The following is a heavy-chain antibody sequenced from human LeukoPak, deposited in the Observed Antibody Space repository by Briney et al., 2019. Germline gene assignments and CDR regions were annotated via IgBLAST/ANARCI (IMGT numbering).Heavy chain of an antibody. D-gene: IGHD5-18*01. CDR3: AREGGYNYGSLGY. CDR1: GFTFSSYS. V-gene: IGHV3-21*01. Sequence: PGGSLRLSCAASGFTFSSYSMNWVRPAPGKGLAWVSSISSSSSYIYYAHSVKGRFAISRDNVQNSLYLQMESLRAEDTAVYYCAREGGYNYGSLGYWGKGTLVTVSS. J-gene: IGHJ4*02. CDR2: ISSSSSYI.